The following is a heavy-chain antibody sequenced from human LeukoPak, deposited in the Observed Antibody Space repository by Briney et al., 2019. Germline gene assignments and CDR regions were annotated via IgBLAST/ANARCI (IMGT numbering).Heavy chain of an antibody. V-gene: IGHV3-23*01. J-gene: IGHJ4*02. Sequence: GGSLRLSCAASGFTFSSYAMSWVRQAPGKGLEWVSAISGSGGSTYYADSVKGRFTISRDTSKNTLYLQMNSLRAEDTAVYYCARGVAVAGTGGDYFDYWGQGTLVTVSS. CDR1: GFTFSSYA. CDR3: ARGVAVAGTGGDYFDY. D-gene: IGHD6-19*01. CDR2: ISGSGGST.